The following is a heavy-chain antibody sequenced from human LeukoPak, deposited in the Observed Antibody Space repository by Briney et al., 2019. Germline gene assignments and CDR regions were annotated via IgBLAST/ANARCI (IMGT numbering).Heavy chain of an antibody. V-gene: IGHV4-59*08. CDR2: IYYSVST. D-gene: IGHD6-6*01. Sequence: SETLSLTCTVSGGSISSYYWSWIRQPPGKGLEWIGYIYYSVSTNYNPSLKSRVTISVDTSKNQFSLKLTSVTAADMAVYYCARRMYGSSFDYWGQGTLVTVSS. CDR1: GGSISSYY. CDR3: ARRMYGSSFDY. J-gene: IGHJ4*02.